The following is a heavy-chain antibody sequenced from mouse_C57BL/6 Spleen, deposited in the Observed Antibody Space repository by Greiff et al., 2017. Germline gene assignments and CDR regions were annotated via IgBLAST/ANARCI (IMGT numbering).Heavy chain of an antibody. J-gene: IGHJ2*01. V-gene: IGHV1-55*01. Sequence: QVQLQQPGAELVKPGASVKMSCKASGYTFTSYWIPWVKQRPGQGLEWIGDIYPGSGSTNYNEKFKSKATLTVDTSSSSAYMHDSSLTSEDSAVYYCARGGYDYGSCPNYLDYWGQGTTLTVSS. CDR2: IYPGSGST. CDR3: ARGGYDYGSCPNYLDY. CDR1: GYTFTSYW. D-gene: IGHD1-1*01.